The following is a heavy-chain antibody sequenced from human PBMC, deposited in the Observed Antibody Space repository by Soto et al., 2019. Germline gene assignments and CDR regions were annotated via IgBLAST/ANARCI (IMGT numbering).Heavy chain of an antibody. CDR3: ARIWGLDAFDI. Sequence: QVQLQESGPGLVKPSETLSLTCTVSGGSIRSYYWSWIRQPPGKGLEWIGYIYYSGSTNYNLPLKCRVTMSVDTSKNQFSLKLSSVTAADTAVYYCARIWGLDAFDIWGQGTMVTVSS. CDR2: IYYSGST. V-gene: IGHV4-59*08. J-gene: IGHJ3*02. D-gene: IGHD3-16*01. CDR1: GGSIRSYY.